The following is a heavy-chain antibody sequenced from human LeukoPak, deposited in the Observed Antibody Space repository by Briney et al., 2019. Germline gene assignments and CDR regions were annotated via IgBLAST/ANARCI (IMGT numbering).Heavy chain of an antibody. CDR1: GFTFSSYG. V-gene: IGHV3-23*01. J-gene: IGHJ4*02. CDR3: AKVSYYDSSGYYY. D-gene: IGHD3-22*01. Sequence: GGSLRLSCAASGFTFSSYGMSWVRQAPGKGLEWVSAISGSGGSTYYADSVKGRFTISRDNSKNTLYLQMDSLRAEDTAVYYCAKVSYYDSSGYYYWGQGTLVTVSS. CDR2: ISGSGGST.